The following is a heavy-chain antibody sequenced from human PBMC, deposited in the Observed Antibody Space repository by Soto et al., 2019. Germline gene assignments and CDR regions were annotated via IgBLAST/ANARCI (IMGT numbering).Heavy chain of an antibody. CDR2: IYYSGST. J-gene: IGHJ4*02. CDR3: ARSRWLFGNFDY. V-gene: IGHV4-31*03. D-gene: IGHD3-22*01. Sequence: LSLTCTVSGGSISSGGYYWSWIRQHPGKGLEWIGYIYYSGSTYYNPSLKSRVTISVGTSKNQFSLKLSSVTAADTAVYYCARSRWLFGNFDYWGQGTLVTVSS. CDR1: GGSISSGGYY.